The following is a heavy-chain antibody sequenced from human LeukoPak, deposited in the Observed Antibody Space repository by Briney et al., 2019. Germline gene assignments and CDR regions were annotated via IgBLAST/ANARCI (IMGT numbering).Heavy chain of an antibody. CDR3: ARGRWLPYAFHI. CDR1: GDSINSYY. V-gene: IGHV4-59*01. CDR2: IYYSGRT. Sequence: SETLSPTSTVSGDSINSYYRNWIRQPPGKGLEWIGYIYYSGRTDYNPSLKSRVTIAVDTSKHQFSMKLKSVTAADTAVYFCARGRWLPYAFHIWAQGTMVTVFS. D-gene: IGHD4-17*01. J-gene: IGHJ3*02.